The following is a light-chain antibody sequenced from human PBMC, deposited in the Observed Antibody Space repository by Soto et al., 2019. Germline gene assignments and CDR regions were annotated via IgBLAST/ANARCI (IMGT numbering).Light chain of an antibody. CDR1: SSNIGSNT. Sequence: QSVLTQPPSASGTPGQRVTISCSGSSSNIGSNTVNWYQQLPGTAPKLLIYSNNQRPSGVPDRFSVSKSGTSASLAISGLQSEDEDDYYCAVWDDSLNGRVFGGGTKLTVL. CDR2: SNN. CDR3: AVWDDSLNGRV. J-gene: IGLJ3*02. V-gene: IGLV1-44*01.